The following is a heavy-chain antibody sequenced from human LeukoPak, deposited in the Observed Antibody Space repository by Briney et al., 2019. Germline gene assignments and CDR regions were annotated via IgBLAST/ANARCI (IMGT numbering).Heavy chain of an antibody. Sequence: SGGSLRLSCAASGFTFSSYGMHWVRQAPGKGLEWVAVISYDGSNKYYADSVKGRFTISRDNSKNTLYLQMNSLRAEDTAVYYCAKERKLKSSSTSCPGYWGQGTLVTVSS. D-gene: IGHD2-2*01. CDR1: GFTFSSYG. CDR3: AKERKLKSSSTSCPGY. V-gene: IGHV3-30*18. CDR2: ISYDGSNK. J-gene: IGHJ4*02.